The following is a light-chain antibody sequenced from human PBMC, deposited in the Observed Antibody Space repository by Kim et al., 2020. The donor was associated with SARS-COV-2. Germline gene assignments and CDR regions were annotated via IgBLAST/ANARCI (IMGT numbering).Light chain of an antibody. Sequence: QSVLTQPPSVSAAPGQKVTISCFGSSSNIGNGFVAWYQHLPGTAPKLLIYDADKRPSGIPARFSGAKSATSATLGITGLQTGDEADYYCGAWDASLSAWVFGGGTKLTVL. V-gene: IGLV1-51*01. J-gene: IGLJ3*02. CDR3: GAWDASLSAWV. CDR1: SSNIGNGF. CDR2: DAD.